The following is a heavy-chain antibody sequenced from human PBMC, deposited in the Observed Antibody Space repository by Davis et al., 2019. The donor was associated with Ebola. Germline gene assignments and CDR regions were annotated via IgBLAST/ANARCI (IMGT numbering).Heavy chain of an antibody. D-gene: IGHD1-26*01. CDR3: ERGNWEILD. Sequence: SVPVSCQASRYTFVSYYLHWLRQAPGQGLEWMGIINPSGGSTSYAQKFQGRVTMTRDTSTSTVYMELSSLRSEDPAVYYCERGNWEILDWGQGTLVSVS. V-gene: IGHV1-46*01. CDR1: RYTFVSYY. CDR2: INPSGGST. J-gene: IGHJ4*02.